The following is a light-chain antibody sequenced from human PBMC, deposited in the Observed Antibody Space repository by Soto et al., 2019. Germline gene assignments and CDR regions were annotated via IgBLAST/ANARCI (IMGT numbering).Light chain of an antibody. V-gene: IGKV3-20*01. Sequence: EVVLTQSPGTLSLSPGERATLSCRASQSVRNNYLAWYQQKPGQSPKLLIFGSSDRATGIPDRFSGSGSGTDFTLTISRLEPEDFAVYDCQQYGSAPPYTFGQGTKLEIK. CDR1: QSVRNNY. J-gene: IGKJ2*01. CDR2: GSS. CDR3: QQYGSAPPYT.